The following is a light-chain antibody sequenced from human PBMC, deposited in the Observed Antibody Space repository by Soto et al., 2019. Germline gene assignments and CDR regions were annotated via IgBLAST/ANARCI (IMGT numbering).Light chain of an antibody. CDR1: SSNIGSNY. J-gene: IGLJ2*01. CDR2: WNN. Sequence: QSVLTQPPSASGTPGQRVTISCSGSSSNIGSNYVYWYQQLPGTAPKLLIYWNNQRPSGVSDRFSGSKSGTSASLAISGLRSEDEADYYCAAWDDSLSGDVVFGGGTKLTVL. V-gene: IGLV1-47*01. CDR3: AAWDDSLSGDVV.